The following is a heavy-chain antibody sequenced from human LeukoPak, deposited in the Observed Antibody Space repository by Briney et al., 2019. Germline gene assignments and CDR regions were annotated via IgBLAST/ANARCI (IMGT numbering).Heavy chain of an antibody. D-gene: IGHD4-17*01. CDR1: GFTFSSYW. Sequence: GGSLRLSCAASGFTFSSYWMSWVRQAPGKGLEWVANIKQDGSEKYYVDSVKGRFTISRDNAKNSLYLQMNSLRAEDTPVYYCCGYGDYGGGDYWGQGTLVTVSS. CDR3: CGYGDYGGGDY. V-gene: IGHV3-7*01. J-gene: IGHJ4*02. CDR2: IKQDGSEK.